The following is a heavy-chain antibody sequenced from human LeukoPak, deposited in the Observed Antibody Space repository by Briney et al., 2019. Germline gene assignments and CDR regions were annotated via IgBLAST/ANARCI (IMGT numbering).Heavy chain of an antibody. V-gene: IGHV3-23*01. Sequence: PGGPLRLSCAASGFNFRDAAMTWVRQAPGKGLEWVSLIGVVGESPFYADSVKGRFTISRDNSKNTLSLQMNSLRVEDTAIYYCAKDKQLSTWGLGTMVT. D-gene: IGHD5-24*01. J-gene: IGHJ3*01. CDR1: GFNFRDAA. CDR3: AKDKQLST. CDR2: IGVVGESP.